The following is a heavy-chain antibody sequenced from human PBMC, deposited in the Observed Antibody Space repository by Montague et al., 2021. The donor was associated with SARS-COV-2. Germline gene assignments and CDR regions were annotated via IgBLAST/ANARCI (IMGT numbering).Heavy chain of an antibody. Sequence: SETLSLTCTVSGGSISSYYWYWIRQPQGKGLEWIGYIYYSGSTNCNYSLTSRVTTSVDTSKSQFSLKLSSVTAADTAAYDCARLGLQLLGGHYFDYWGQGTLVTVSS. J-gene: IGHJ4*02. CDR2: IYYSGST. CDR3: ARLGLQLLGGHYFDY. V-gene: IGHV4-59*08. CDR1: GGSISSYY. D-gene: IGHD5-24*01.